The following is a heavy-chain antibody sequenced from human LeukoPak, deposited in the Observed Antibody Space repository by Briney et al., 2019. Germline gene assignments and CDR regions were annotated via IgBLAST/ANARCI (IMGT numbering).Heavy chain of an antibody. CDR3: ARGDYGGGFDY. Sequence: ASANVSCKASGYTFTSYGITWVRQAPGQGLEWMGWISSYNGDTKYAQKVQGRVTVTTDTFTSTAYMEMRSLSLDDTAGYYCARGDYGGGFDYWGQGTLVTVSS. CDR1: GYTFTSYG. D-gene: IGHD4-23*01. V-gene: IGHV1-18*01. CDR2: ISSYNGDT. J-gene: IGHJ4*02.